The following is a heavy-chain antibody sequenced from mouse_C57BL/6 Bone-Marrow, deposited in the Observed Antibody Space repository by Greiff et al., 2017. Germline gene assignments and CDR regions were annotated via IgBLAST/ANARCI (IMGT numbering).Heavy chain of an antibody. CDR3: STYYSNYGGFAY. Sequence: VQLMQSDAELVKPGASVKISCKVSGYTFTDHTIHWMQQRPEQGLEWIGYINPSDGSTKYNETFKGKATLTADKSSSTAYLQLHSLTSEDSAVYFCSTYYSNYGGFAYWGQGTLVTVSA. CDR1: GYTFTDHT. CDR2: INPSDGST. J-gene: IGHJ3*01. D-gene: IGHD2-5*01. V-gene: IGHV1-78*01.